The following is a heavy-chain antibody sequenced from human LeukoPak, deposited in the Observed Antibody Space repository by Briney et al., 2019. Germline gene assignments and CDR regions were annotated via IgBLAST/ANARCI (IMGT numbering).Heavy chain of an antibody. CDR2: INHSGST. J-gene: IGHJ4*02. Sequence: PSETLSLTCAVYGGSFSGYYWSWIRQPPGKGLEWIREINHSGSTNYNPSLKSRVTISVDTSKNQFSLKLSSVTAADTAVYYCASCSTSCFSSPFDYWGQGTLVTVSS. CDR1: GGSFSGYY. V-gene: IGHV4-34*01. D-gene: IGHD2-2*01. CDR3: ASCSTSCFSSPFDY.